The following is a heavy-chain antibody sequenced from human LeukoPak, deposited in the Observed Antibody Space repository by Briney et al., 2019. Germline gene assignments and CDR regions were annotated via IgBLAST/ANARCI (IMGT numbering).Heavy chain of an antibody. CDR1: GGTFSSYA. D-gene: IGHD6-6*01. Sequence: SVKVSCKASGGTFSSYAISWVRQAPGQGLERMGGIIPIFGTANYAQKFQGRVTITADESTSTAYMELSSLRSEDTAVYYCARADDSSGEYYYYGMDVWGQGTTVTVSS. CDR2: IIPIFGTA. CDR3: ARADDSSGEYYYYGMDV. V-gene: IGHV1-69*13. J-gene: IGHJ6*02.